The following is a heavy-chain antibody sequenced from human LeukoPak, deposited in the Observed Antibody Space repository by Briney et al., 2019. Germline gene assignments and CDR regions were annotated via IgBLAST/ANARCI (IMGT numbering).Heavy chain of an antibody. CDR3: AKNQYHYYYGMDV. V-gene: IGHV3-30*18. CDR1: GFTFSSYG. Sequence: GGFLRLSCAASGFTFSSYGMHWVRQAPGKGLEWVAVISYDGSNKYYADSVKGRFTISRDNSKNTLYLQMNSLRAEDTAVYYCAKNQYHYYYGMDVWGQGTTVTVSS. J-gene: IGHJ6*02. CDR2: ISYDGSNK.